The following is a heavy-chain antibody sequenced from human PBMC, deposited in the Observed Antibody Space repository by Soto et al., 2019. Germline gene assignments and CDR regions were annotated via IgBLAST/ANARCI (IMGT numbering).Heavy chain of an antibody. CDR1: GFTFSSYW. CDR3: ERVGLFEIAAAGTFFDY. CDR2: IKQDGSEK. J-gene: IGHJ4*02. D-gene: IGHD6-13*01. Sequence: GGSLRLSCAASGFTFSSYWMSWVRQAPGKVLGWVANIKQDGSEKYYVDSVKGRFTISRDNAKNSLYLQMNSLRAEHTAVYYCERVGLFEIAAAGTFFDYWGQGTLVTVSS. V-gene: IGHV3-7*03.